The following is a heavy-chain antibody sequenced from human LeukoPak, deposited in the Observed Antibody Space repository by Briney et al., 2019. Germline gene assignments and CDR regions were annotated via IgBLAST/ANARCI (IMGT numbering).Heavy chain of an antibody. D-gene: IGHD6-13*01. CDR3: ARESSAAGQEFDY. CDR2: IYYSGST. CDR1: GGSIRSYY. V-gene: IGHV4-59*01. Sequence: SETLSLTCTVSGGSIRSYYWSWLRQPPGKGLEWIGYIYYSGSTNYNPSLKSRVTISIDTYKNQFSLKLSSVTAADTAVYYCARESSAAGQEFDYWGQGTLVTVSS. J-gene: IGHJ4*02.